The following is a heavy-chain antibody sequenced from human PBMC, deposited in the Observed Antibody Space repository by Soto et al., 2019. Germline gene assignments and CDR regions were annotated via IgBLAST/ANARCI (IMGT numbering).Heavy chain of an antibody. D-gene: IGHD5-18*01. Sequence: QVQLVQSGAEVKKPGSSVKVSCKASGGTFSSYAISWVRLAPGQGLEWMGGIIPIFGTANYAQKFQGRVTITADESTSTAYMELSSLRSEDTAVYYCAGEADIAMSSSRWFDPWGQGTLVTVSS. CDR3: AGEADIAMSSSRWFDP. V-gene: IGHV1-69*01. CDR2: IIPIFGTA. CDR1: GGTFSSYA. J-gene: IGHJ5*02.